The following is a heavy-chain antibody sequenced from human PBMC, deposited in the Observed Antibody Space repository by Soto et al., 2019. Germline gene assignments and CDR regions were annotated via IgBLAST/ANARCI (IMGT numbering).Heavy chain of an antibody. V-gene: IGHV4-59*06. J-gene: IGHJ4*02. CDR3: AREYSGYGHFDY. CDR1: GGSISSYY. CDR2: IYYSGST. D-gene: IGHD5-12*01. Sequence: SETLSLTCTVSGGSISSYYWSWIRQPPGKGLEWIAYIYYSGSTYYNPSLKSRVTISVDTSKNQFSLKLSSVTAADTAVYYCAREYSGYGHFDYWGQGTLVTVSS.